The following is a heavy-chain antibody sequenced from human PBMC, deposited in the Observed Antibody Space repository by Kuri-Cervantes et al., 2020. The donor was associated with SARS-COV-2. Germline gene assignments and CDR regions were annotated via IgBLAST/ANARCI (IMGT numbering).Heavy chain of an antibody. V-gene: IGHV1-69*02. Sequence: SVKVSCKASGGTFDSYPISWVRQAPGQGLEWMGRIIPFLGISNSAQKFQGRVTITADKSTSTVYMELGSLRSEDTAVYYCASFTNYYYYGLDVWGQGTTVTVSS. CDR2: IIPFLGIS. CDR3: ASFTNYYYYGLDV. D-gene: IGHD2-2*01. CDR1: GGTFDSYP. J-gene: IGHJ6*02.